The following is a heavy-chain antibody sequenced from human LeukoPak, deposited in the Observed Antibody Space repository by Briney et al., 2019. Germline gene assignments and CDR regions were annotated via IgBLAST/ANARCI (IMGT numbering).Heavy chain of an antibody. Sequence: SETLSLTCTVSGGSISSYYWSWIRQPAGKGLEWIGRFYISGSTNYNPSLKSRVAMSVDTSKNQFSLRLNSVTAADTAVYYCARDFLLQSEGLFDYWGQGTLVTVSS. CDR2: FYISGST. CDR1: GGSISSYY. D-gene: IGHD4-11*01. CDR3: ARDFLLQSEGLFDY. V-gene: IGHV4-4*07. J-gene: IGHJ4*02.